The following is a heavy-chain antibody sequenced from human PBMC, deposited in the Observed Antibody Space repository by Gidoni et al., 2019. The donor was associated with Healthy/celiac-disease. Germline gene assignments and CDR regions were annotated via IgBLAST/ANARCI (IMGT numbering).Heavy chain of an antibody. CDR3: AKGARGRGYFDL. J-gene: IGHJ2*01. Sequence: QVQLVESGGGVVQPGRSLRLSCAASGFTFSSYGMHWVRQAPDKGLEWVAVISYDGSNKYYADSVKGRFTISRDNSKNTLYLQMNSLRAEDTAVYYCAKGARGRGYFDLWGRGTLVTVSS. CDR2: ISYDGSNK. V-gene: IGHV3-30*18. CDR1: GFTFSSYG. D-gene: IGHD5-12*01.